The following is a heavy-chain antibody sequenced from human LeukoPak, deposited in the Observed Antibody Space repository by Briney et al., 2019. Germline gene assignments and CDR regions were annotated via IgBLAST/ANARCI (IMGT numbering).Heavy chain of an antibody. Sequence: PGGSLRLSCAASGFTFSSYSMNWVRQAPGKGLEWVSSISSSSSYIYYADSVKGRFTISRDNAKNSLYLQMNSLRAEDTAVYYCARDRTWGYSSSSAPLDYWGQGTLVTVSS. V-gene: IGHV3-21*01. CDR1: GFTFSSYS. CDR2: ISSSSSYI. D-gene: IGHD6-6*01. CDR3: ARDRTWGYSSSSAPLDY. J-gene: IGHJ4*02.